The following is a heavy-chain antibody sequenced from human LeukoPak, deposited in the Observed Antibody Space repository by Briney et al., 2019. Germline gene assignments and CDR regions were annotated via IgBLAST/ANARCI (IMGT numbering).Heavy chain of an antibody. CDR3: ARVVADSGYSSSWYQGGAFDI. CDR2: IIPIFGTA. D-gene: IGHD6-13*01. CDR1: GGTFTSYA. Sequence: ASVKVSCKASGGTFTSYAISWVRQAPGQGLEWMGGIIPIFGTANYAQKFQGRVTITADASTSTAYMKLSSLRSEDTAVYYCARVVADSGYSSSWYQGGAFDIWGQGTMVTVSS. J-gene: IGHJ3*02. V-gene: IGHV1-69*01.